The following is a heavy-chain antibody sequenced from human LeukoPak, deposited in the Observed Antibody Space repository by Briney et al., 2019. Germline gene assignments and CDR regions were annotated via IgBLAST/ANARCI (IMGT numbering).Heavy chain of an antibody. Sequence: PGGSLRLSCAGSGFTFSSYEMNWVRRAPGKGPEWISYISTSGINIHYADSVKGRFTISRDNAKNSLYLQMNSLREEDTAVYYCARGTTINNFDYWGQGTPVTVSS. CDR1: GFTFSSYE. CDR3: ARGTTINNFDY. J-gene: IGHJ4*02. D-gene: IGHD4-17*01. CDR2: ISTSGINI. V-gene: IGHV3-48*03.